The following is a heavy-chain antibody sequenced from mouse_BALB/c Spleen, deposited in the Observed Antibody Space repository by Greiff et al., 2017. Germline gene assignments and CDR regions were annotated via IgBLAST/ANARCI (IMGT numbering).Heavy chain of an antibody. Sequence: QVQLKESGPGLVAPSQSLSITCTVSGFSLTSYGVHWVRQPPGKGLEWLGVIWAGGSTNYNSALMSRLSISKDNSKSQVFLKMNSLQTDDTAMYYCARGDYDDGYYAMDYWGQGTSVTVSS. J-gene: IGHJ4*01. V-gene: IGHV2-9*02. CDR1: GFSLTSYG. D-gene: IGHD2-4*01. CDR2: IWAGGST. CDR3: ARGDYDDGYYAMDY.